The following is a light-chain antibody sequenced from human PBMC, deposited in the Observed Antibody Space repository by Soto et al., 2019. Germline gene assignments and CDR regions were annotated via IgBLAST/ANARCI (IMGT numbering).Light chain of an antibody. J-gene: IGLJ2*01. V-gene: IGLV4-69*01. CDR2: VNSDGSH. CDR3: QTWGTGVV. CDR1: SGHSNYA. Sequence: QSVLTQSPSASAALGASVKLTCTLRSGHSNYAIAWHQQQPEKGPRYLMKVNSDGSHSKGDGIPDRFSGSSSGAERYLTISSLQSEDEADYYCQTWGTGVVFGGGTKVTVL.